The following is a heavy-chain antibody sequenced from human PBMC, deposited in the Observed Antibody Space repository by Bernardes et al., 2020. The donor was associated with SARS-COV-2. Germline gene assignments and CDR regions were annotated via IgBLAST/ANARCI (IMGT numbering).Heavy chain of an antibody. Sequence: SETLSLTCTVSGGSVSSYYWSWIRQPPGKGLEWIGYMYYSGSTNYNPSLKSRVTISVDTSKNQFSLKLSSVTAADTAVYYCAREGYYDSSGYYHHDALDIWGQGTMVTVSS. V-gene: IGHV4-59*02. D-gene: IGHD3-22*01. CDR2: MYYSGST. CDR1: GGSVSSYY. CDR3: AREGYYDSSGYYHHDALDI. J-gene: IGHJ3*02.